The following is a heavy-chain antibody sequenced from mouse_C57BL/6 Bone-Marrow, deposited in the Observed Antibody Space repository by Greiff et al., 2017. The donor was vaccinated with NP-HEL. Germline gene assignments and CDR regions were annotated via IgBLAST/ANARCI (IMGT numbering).Heavy chain of an antibody. Sequence: EVQLQQSGAELVRPGASVKLSCTASGFNIKDDYMHWVKQRPEQGLEWIGWIDPENGDTEYASKFQGKATITADTSSNTAYLQLSSLTSEDTAVYYCTRTTVVGTSYWYFDVWGTGTTGTVSS. CDR1: GFNIKDDY. D-gene: IGHD1-1*01. V-gene: IGHV14-4*01. CDR3: TRTTVVGTSYWYFDV. CDR2: IDPENGDT. J-gene: IGHJ1*03.